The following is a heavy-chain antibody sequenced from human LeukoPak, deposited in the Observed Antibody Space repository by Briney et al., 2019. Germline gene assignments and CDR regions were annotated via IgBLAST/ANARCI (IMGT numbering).Heavy chain of an antibody. CDR1: GFTFSSYG. V-gene: IGHV3-23*01. J-gene: IGHJ3*01. CDR3: AKGSREWELLDAFDF. CDR2: ISGSGVRT. Sequence: GGSLRLSCAASGFTFSSYGMTWVLQAPGKGLEWGSGISGSGVRTYYADSVKGRFTISRDNAKNTLYLQMNSLGVEDTAVYYCAKGSREWELLDAFDFWGQGTMVTVSS. D-gene: IGHD1-26*01.